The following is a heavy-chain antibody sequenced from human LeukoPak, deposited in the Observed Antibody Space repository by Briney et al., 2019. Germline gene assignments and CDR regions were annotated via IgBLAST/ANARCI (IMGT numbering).Heavy chain of an antibody. CDR2: INPNSGRP. CDR1: GYTVTSYY. J-gene: IGHJ3*02. V-gene: IGHV1-2*02. Sequence: ASVKVSCKGSGYTVTSYYMHWVRQAPGQGREGMGWINPNSGRPNHAQKFPGSLPMTRDTSISPAYMELSRLRSDDPAVYYCARDEYSGYDIWGQGTIVTVSS. D-gene: IGHD5-12*01. CDR3: ARDEYSGYDI.